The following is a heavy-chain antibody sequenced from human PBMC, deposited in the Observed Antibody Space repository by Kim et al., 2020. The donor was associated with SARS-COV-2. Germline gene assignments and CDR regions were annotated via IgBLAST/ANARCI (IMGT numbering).Heavy chain of an antibody. V-gene: IGHV4-4*02. CDR2: IFHSGST. J-gene: IGHJ4*02. Sequence: SETLSLTCTVSGGSVTSHNWFTWVRQAPGKGLEWIGEIFHSGSTNYNPPLESRVTISMDKSKNQASLRLISVTAADTAVYYCARERVRTLDSWGQGILATVSS. CDR1: GGSVTSHNW. CDR3: ARERVRTLDS.